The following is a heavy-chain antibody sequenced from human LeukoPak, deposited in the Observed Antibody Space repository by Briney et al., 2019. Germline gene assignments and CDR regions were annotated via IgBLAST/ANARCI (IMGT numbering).Heavy chain of an antibody. CDR3: ARDLNYAFDI. Sequence: GGSLRLSCAASGFTFSSYGMNWVRQAPGKGLEWVSAISGSGDSTYYADSVKGRFTISRDNSKNTLYLQMNSLKAEDTAVYYCARDLNYAFDIWGQGTRVTLSS. CDR2: ISGSGDST. D-gene: IGHD5-24*01. CDR1: GFTFSSYG. V-gene: IGHV3-23*01. J-gene: IGHJ3*02.